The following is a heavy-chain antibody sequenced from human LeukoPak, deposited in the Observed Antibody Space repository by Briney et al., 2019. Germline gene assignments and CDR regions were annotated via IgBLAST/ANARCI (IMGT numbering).Heavy chain of an antibody. CDR3: ARAAADPDY. J-gene: IGHJ4*02. CDR2: ISAYNGNT. V-gene: IGHV1-18*04. Sequence: GASVKVSCKASGYTFIGHYLHWVRQAPGQGLEWMGWISAYNGNTNYAQKLQGRVTMTTDASTSTAYMELRSLRSDDTAVYYCARAAADPDYWGQGTLVTVSS. CDR1: GYTFIGHY. D-gene: IGHD6-13*01.